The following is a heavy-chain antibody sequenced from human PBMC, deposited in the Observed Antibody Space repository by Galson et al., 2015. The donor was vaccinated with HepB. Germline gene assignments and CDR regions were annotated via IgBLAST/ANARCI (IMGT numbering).Heavy chain of an antibody. V-gene: IGHV1-18*01. CDR1: GFSLSNYG. Sequence: SVKVSCKASGFSLSNYGISWVRQAPGQGLEWMGWIGVYNENANYTQKFQSRVTVTTDTSTKTAYMELRSLRSDDTAVYYSARARYSTPPPDSWGQGTLVTVSS. CDR2: IGVYNENA. D-gene: IGHD6-13*01. J-gene: IGHJ5*01. CDR3: ARARYSTPPPDS.